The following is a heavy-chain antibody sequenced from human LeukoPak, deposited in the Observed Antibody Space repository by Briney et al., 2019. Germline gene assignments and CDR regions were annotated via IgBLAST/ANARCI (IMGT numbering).Heavy chain of an antibody. CDR1: GGSISSCSYY. V-gene: IGHV4-39*01. CDR2: IYYSGST. J-gene: IGHJ4*02. D-gene: IGHD3-3*01. CDR3: AGRFLEWLLDY. Sequence: SETLSLTCTVSGGSISSCSYYWGWIRQPPGKGLEWIGTIYYSGSTYYNPSLKSRVTISVDTSKNQFSLKLSSVTAADTAVYYCAGRFLEWLLDYWGQGTLVTVSS.